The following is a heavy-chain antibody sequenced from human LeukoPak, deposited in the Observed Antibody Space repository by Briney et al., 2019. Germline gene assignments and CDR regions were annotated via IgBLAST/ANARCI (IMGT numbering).Heavy chain of an antibody. CDR1: GYTFTGYY. D-gene: IGHD2-8*01. Sequence: GASVKVSCKASGYTFTGYYMHWVRQAPGQGLEWMGWINPNSGGTNYVQKFQGRVTMTRDTSISTAYMELSRLRSDDTAVYYCARDGVKSSLDYWGQGTLVTVSS. V-gene: IGHV1-2*02. J-gene: IGHJ4*02. CDR2: INPNSGGT. CDR3: ARDGVKSSLDY.